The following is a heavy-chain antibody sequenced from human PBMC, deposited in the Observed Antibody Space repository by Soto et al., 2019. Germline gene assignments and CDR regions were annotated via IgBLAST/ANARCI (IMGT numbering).Heavy chain of an antibody. D-gene: IGHD2-21*02. Sequence: GGSLRLSCEVSGFTFSMYSMSWVRQSPGKGLEWVAKIPQDGIDGHYADSVKGRFIISRDNGKNSLHLQLNNLRAEDTAVYYCARDHLILPAHEFFYGSDVWGRGATVTVSS. CDR2: IPQDGIDG. J-gene: IGHJ6*02. CDR3: ARDHLILPAHEFFYGSDV. V-gene: IGHV3-7*03. CDR1: GFTFSMYS.